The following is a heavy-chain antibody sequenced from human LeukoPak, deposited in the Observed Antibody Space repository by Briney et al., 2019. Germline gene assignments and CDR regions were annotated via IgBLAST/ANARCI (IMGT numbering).Heavy chain of an antibody. CDR2: LYYSGNT. D-gene: IGHD1-1*01. V-gene: IGHV4-59*01. CDR1: GGSISNYY. Sequence: SETPSLTCTVSGGSISNYYWSWIRQPPGKGLEWIGYLYYSGNTNYNPSLKSRVTISVDTSKNQFSLRLSSVTAADTAVYYCARDRGNWNDGAFDIWGQGTVVTVSS. J-gene: IGHJ3*02. CDR3: ARDRGNWNDGAFDI.